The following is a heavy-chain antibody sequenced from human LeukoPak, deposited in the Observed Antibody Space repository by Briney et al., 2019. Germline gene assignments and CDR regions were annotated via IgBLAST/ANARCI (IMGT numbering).Heavy chain of an antibody. Sequence: PGGSLRLSCAASGFTFSSYSMNWVRQAPGKGLECVPYIDSSSSSIYYADSVKGRFTISRDNAKNSLYLQMNSLRDEDTAVYYCAREPRYCGGDCGAFDIWGQGTMVTVSS. V-gene: IGHV3-48*02. CDR2: IDSSSSSI. J-gene: IGHJ3*02. D-gene: IGHD2-21*02. CDR3: AREPRYCGGDCGAFDI. CDR1: GFTFSSYS.